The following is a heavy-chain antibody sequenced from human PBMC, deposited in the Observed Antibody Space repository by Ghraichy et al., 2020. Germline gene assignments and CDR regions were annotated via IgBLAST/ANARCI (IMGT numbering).Heavy chain of an antibody. J-gene: IGHJ4*02. CDR1: GFTFSTYS. V-gene: IGHV3-48*02. CDR2: ISSSSSSTI. Sequence: GESLNISCAASGFTFSTYSMNWVRQAPGKGLEWVSYISSSSSSTIYYADSVKGRFTISRDNAKNSLYLQMNSLRDEDTAVYYCARDRFLGYCSGGSCYSIDYWGQGTLVTVSS. CDR3: ARDRFLGYCSGGSCYSIDY. D-gene: IGHD2-15*01.